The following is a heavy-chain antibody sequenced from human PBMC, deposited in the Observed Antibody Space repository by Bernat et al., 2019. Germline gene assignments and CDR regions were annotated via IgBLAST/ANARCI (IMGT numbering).Heavy chain of an antibody. J-gene: IGHJ4*02. Sequence: VQLVESGGGVVQPGRSLRLSCTASGFTIGDYDMTWLRQAPGKGLEWVGFIRSKPYGGTTGYAASVIVRFTISRDDSRSIAYLQMNSLQTEDTAVYYCARGTKDFDYWGQGTLVTVSS. CDR3: ARGTKDFDY. CDR1: GFTIGDYD. CDR2: IRSKPYGGTT. V-gene: IGHV3-49*03.